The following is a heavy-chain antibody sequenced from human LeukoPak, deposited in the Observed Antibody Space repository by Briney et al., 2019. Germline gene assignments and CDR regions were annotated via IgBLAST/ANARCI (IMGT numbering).Heavy chain of an antibody. J-gene: IGHJ4*02. CDR1: GGTFSSYA. V-gene: IGHV1-69*04. D-gene: IGHD6-19*01. Sequence: SVKVSCKASGGTFSSYAISWVRQAPGQGLEWMGRIIPILGIANYVQKFQGRVTITADKSTSTAYMELSSLRSEDTAVYYCARDEGLYSSRTRPTDYWGQGTLVTVSS. CDR2: IIPILGIA. CDR3: ARDEGLYSSRTRPTDY.